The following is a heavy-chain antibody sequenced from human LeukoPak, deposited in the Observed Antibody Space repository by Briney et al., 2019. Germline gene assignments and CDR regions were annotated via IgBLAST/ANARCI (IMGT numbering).Heavy chain of an antibody. Sequence: SETLSLTCTVSGGSISNYYWTWIRQPPGKGLEWIGYIYYSGSTNYNPSLKSRVTISLDTSKNQFSLKLSSVTAADTAVYYCARDSRLLWFGEPLGWGQGTLVTVSS. V-gene: IGHV4-59*12. CDR3: ARDSRLLWFGEPLG. D-gene: IGHD3-10*01. CDR1: GGSISNYY. J-gene: IGHJ4*02. CDR2: IYYSGST.